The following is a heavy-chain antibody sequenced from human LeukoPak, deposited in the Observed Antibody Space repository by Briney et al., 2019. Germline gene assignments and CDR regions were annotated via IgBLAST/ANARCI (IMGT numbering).Heavy chain of an antibody. J-gene: IGHJ3*02. CDR1: GFTFCNVW. D-gene: IGHD1-14*01. CDR2: ISWHSGSI. V-gene: IGHV3-9*01. Sequence: GGSLRLSCAASGFTFCNVWMTWVRQAPGKGLEWVSGISWHSGSIGYAASVKGRFTISRDNAKNSLYLQMNSLRAEDTALYYCAKSTLRTDAFDIWGQGTMVTVSS. CDR3: AKSTLRTDAFDI.